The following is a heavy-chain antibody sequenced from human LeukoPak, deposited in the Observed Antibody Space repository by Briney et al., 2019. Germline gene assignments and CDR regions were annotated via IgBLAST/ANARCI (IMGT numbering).Heavy chain of an antibody. V-gene: IGHV1-8*01. CDR2: MNPNSGNT. D-gene: IGHD1-26*01. CDR1: GYTFTSYD. CDR3: ARVGGSYTYYYYYGMDV. Sequence: ASVKVSCKASGYTFTSYDINWVRQATGRGLEWMGWMNPNSGNTGYAQKFQGRVTMTRNTSISTAYMELSSLRSEDTAAYYCARVGGSYTYYYYYGMDVWGQGTTVTVSS. J-gene: IGHJ6*02.